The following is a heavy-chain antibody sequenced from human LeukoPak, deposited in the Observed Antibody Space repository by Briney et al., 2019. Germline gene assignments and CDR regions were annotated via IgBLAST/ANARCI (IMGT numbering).Heavy chain of an antibody. CDR2: ISAYNGNT. CDR1: GYTLTELS. J-gene: IGHJ6*02. D-gene: IGHD2-2*01. Sequence: ASVKVSCKVSGYTLTELSMHWVRQAPGQGLEWMGWISAYNGNTNYAQKLQGRVTMTTDTSTSTAYMELRSLRSDDTAVYYCARDLPGYRSSTSCPTAYYYYGMDVWGQGTTVTVSS. V-gene: IGHV1-18*01. CDR3: ARDLPGYRSSTSCPTAYYYYGMDV.